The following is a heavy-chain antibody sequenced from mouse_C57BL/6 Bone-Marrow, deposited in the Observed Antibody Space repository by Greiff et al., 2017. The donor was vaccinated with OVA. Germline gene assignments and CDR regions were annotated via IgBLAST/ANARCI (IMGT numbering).Heavy chain of an antibody. CDR2: IRNKANGYTT. Sequence: EVKLMESGGGLVQPGGSLSLSCAASGFTFTDYYMSWVRQPPGKALEWLGFIRNKANGYTTEYSASVKGRFTISRDNSQSILYLQMNALRAEDSATYDCASPRGDYDGFAYWGQGTLVTVSA. CDR3: ASPRGDYDGFAY. CDR1: GFTFTDYY. V-gene: IGHV7-3*01. D-gene: IGHD2-4*01. J-gene: IGHJ3*01.